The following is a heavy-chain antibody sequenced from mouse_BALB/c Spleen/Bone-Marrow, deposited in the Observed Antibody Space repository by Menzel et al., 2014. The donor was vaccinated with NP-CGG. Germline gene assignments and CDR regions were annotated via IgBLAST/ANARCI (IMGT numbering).Heavy chain of an antibody. D-gene: IGHD3-3*01. CDR3: ARSEGEGTPAF. Sequence: EVKLQESGAELVKPGASVKLSCTASGFNIKDTYMHWVQQRPEQGLEWIGRIDPANGNTKYDPKFQGKATITADTSSNSSLTSEDTAVYSCARSEGEGTPAFWGQGTLVTVSA. CDR1: GFNIKDTY. CDR2: IDPANGNT. V-gene: IGHV14-3*02. J-gene: IGHJ3*01.